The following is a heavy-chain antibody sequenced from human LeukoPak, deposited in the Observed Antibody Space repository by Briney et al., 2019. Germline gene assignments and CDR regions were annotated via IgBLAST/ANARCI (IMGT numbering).Heavy chain of an antibody. V-gene: IGHV4-34*01. CDR1: GGSFSGYY. CDR2: INHSGST. Sequence: PSETLSLTCAVYGGSFSGYYWSWIRQPPGKGLEWIGEINHSGSTNYNPSLKSRVTISVDTSKNQFSLKLSSVTAADTAVYYCARNEGRQWLAFDYWGQGTLVTVSS. CDR3: ARNEGRQWLAFDY. D-gene: IGHD6-19*01. J-gene: IGHJ4*02.